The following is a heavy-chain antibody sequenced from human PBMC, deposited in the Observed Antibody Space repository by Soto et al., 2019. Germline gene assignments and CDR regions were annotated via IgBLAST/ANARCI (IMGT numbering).Heavy chain of an antibody. J-gene: IGHJ4*02. D-gene: IGHD1-1*01. V-gene: IGHV3-23*01. Sequence: GGSLRLSCAASGFTFSSYAMSWVLQAPGKGLEWVSAISASGGATYYADTVKGRFTISRDNSKNTLYVQMKSLRAEDTAVYYCAKDLLGNWNPDYWGQGTLVTVSS. CDR3: AKDLLGNWNPDY. CDR1: GFTFSSYA. CDR2: ISASGGAT.